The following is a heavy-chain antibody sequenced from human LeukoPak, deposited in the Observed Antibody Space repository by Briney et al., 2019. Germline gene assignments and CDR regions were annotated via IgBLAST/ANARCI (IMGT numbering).Heavy chain of an antibody. Sequence: GGSLRLSCAASGFTFSSYAMSWVRQAPGKGLEWVSAISGSGGSTYYADSVKGRFTISRDNSKNTLYLQMNSLRAEDTAVYYCAKVRSIAMAGTLGPFDYWGQGTLVTVSS. D-gene: IGHD6-19*01. J-gene: IGHJ4*02. CDR1: GFTFSSYA. CDR3: AKVRSIAMAGTLGPFDY. V-gene: IGHV3-23*01. CDR2: ISGSGGST.